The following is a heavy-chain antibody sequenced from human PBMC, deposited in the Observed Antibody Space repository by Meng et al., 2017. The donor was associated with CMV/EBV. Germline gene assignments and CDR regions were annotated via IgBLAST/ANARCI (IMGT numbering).Heavy chain of an antibody. CDR1: GGTFGSYS. J-gene: IGHJ4*02. CDR2: IIPIFGTA. CDR3: ARGSAGSFDY. D-gene: IGHD6-19*01. Sequence: GSFKASGGTFGSYSISWVRQAPGQGLEWMGGIIPIFGTANYAQKFQGRVTITADESTSTAYMELSSLRSEDTAVYYCARGSAGSFDYWGQGTLVTVSS. V-gene: IGHV1-69*01.